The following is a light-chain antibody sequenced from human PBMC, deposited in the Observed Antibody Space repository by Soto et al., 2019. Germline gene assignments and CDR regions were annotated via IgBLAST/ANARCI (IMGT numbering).Light chain of an antibody. CDR2: GAS. CDR1: QSVSSSY. CDR3: QQDYTRFT. J-gene: IGKJ3*01. V-gene: IGKV3D-7*01. Sequence: PGERVTISCRASQSVSSSYLTWYKQKPGQAPRLLIYGASTRATSIPARFSGSGSGTDFTLTISSLQPEDFAVYYCQQDYTRFTFGPGTKVDIK.